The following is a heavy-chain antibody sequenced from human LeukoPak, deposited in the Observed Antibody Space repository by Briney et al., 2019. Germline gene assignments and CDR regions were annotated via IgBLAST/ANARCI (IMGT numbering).Heavy chain of an antibody. D-gene: IGHD6-13*01. Sequence: SETLSLTCTVSGGSISSYYWSWIRQPPGKGLEWIGYIYYSGGTNYNPSLKSRVTISVDTSKNQFSLKLSSVTAADTAVYYCAREIPAAGHFDYWGQGTLVTVSS. CDR2: IYYSGGT. CDR3: AREIPAAGHFDY. V-gene: IGHV4-59*01. CDR1: GGSISSYY. J-gene: IGHJ4*02.